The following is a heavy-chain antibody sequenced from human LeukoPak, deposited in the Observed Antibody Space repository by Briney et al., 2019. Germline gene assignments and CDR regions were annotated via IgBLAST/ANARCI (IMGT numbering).Heavy chain of an antibody. CDR2: INPNSGGT. J-gene: IGHJ4*02. CDR1: GYTFTGYY. Sequence: ASVKVSCKASGYTFTGYYMHWVRQAPGQGLEWMGWINPNSGGTNYAQKFQGRVTMTRDTSISTAYMELSRLRSDDTAVYYCARGGPRITMIVVVDFDYWGQGTLVTVSS. D-gene: IGHD3-22*01. CDR3: ARGGPRITMIVVVDFDY. V-gene: IGHV1-2*02.